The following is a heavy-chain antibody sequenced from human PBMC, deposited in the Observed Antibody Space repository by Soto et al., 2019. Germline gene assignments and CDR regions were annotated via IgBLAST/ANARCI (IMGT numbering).Heavy chain of an antibody. CDR2: ISYDGSNK. CDR3: AKNVVVVPAAINGMDV. D-gene: IGHD2-2*01. J-gene: IGHJ6*02. V-gene: IGHV3-30*18. Sequence: GGSLRLSCAASGFTFSSYGMHWVRQAPGKGLEWVAVISYDGSNKYYADSVKGRFTISRDNSKNTLYLQMNSLRAEDTAVYYCAKNVVVVPAAINGMDVWGQGTTVTVSS. CDR1: GFTFSSYG.